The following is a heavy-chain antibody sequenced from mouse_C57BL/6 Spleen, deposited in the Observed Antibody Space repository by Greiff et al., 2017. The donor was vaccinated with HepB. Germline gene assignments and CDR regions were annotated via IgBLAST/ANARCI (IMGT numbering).Heavy chain of an antibody. J-gene: IGHJ2*01. CDR2: INPNNGGT. D-gene: IGHD2-4*01. CDR1: GYTFTDYY. V-gene: IGHV1-26*01. CDR3: ASYDYDGGVFDY. Sequence: EVQLQESGPELVKPGASVKISCKASGYTFTDYYMNWVKQSHGKSLEWIGDINPNNGGTSYNQKFKGKATLTVDKSSSTAYMELRSLTSEDSAVYYCASYDYDGGVFDYWGQGTTLTVSS.